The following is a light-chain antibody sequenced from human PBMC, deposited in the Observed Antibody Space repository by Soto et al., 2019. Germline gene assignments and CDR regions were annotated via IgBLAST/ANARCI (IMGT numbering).Light chain of an antibody. J-gene: IGKJ1*01. Sequence: EMVLTQSPGTLSLSPGERATLSCRATESISSSYLAGYQQKPGQAPRLRIYVASSRATGIPDRFSGSGSVTGFTLTISRLEPEDFAVYYCQQCGSSPPWTFGQGTKVEIK. V-gene: IGKV3-20*01. CDR1: ESISSSY. CDR3: QQCGSSPPWT. CDR2: VAS.